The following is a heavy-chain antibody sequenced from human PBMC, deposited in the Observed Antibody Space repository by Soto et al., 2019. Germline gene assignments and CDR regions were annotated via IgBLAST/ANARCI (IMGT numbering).Heavy chain of an antibody. Sequence: QVQLVESGGGVVQPGRSLRLSCAATGFTFSGYGMHWYRQAPGKGLEWVAVVRHEGSDIHYAYFVKGRFTISRDNSKNTLDLKKNSLRAEDTAVNYCVSDGVGSRYFYGFFDYWGQGTLVTVSS. V-gene: IGHV3-33*01. D-gene: IGHD5-18*01. J-gene: IGHJ4*02. CDR1: GFTFSGYG. CDR3: VSDGVGSRYFYGFFDY. CDR2: VRHEGSDI.